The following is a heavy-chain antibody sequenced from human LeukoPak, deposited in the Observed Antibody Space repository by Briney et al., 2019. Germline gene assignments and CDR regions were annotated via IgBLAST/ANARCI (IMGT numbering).Heavy chain of an antibody. CDR1: GYTFTSYY. V-gene: IGHV1-46*01. J-gene: IGHJ4*02. CDR3: ATSRSFLEWLPFDY. D-gene: IGHD3-3*02. CDR2: INPSGGST. Sequence: ASVKVSCKASGYTFTSYYMHWVRQAPGQGLEWMGIINPSGGSTSYAQKFQGRVTMTEDTSTDTAYMELSSLRSEDTAVYYCATSRSFLEWLPFDYWGQGTLVTVSS.